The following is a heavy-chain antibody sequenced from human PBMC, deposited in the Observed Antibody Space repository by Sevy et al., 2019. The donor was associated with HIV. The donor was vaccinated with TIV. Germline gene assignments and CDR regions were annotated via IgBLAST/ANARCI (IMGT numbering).Heavy chain of an antibody. CDR2: IYYSGST. CDR1: GGSISSSSYY. D-gene: IGHD1-26*01. CDR3: ARGVGATDGWFDP. Sequence: SETLSLTCTVSGGSISSSSYYWGWIRQPPGKGLEWIGSIYYSGSTYYNPSLKSRVTLSVDTSKNQFSLKLSSVTAADTAVYYCARGVGATDGWFDPWGQGTLVTVSS. J-gene: IGHJ5*02. V-gene: IGHV4-39*01.